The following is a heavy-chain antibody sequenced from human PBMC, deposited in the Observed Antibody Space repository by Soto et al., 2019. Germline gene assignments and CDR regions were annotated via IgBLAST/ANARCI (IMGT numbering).Heavy chain of an antibody. CDR1: GGSISGYH. D-gene: IGHD3-22*01. CDR2: MHTGGTT. CDR3: ARDDGYYYDGLDI. Sequence: QVQLQESGPGLVKPSETLSLTCTVSGGSISGYHWSWIRQPAGKGLDWIGRMHTGGTTDYNPSLKSGVTMSVDTSKKQFFLKLSSVTAADTAVYYCARDDGYYYDGLDIWGQGTKVTVS. V-gene: IGHV4-4*07. J-gene: IGHJ3*02.